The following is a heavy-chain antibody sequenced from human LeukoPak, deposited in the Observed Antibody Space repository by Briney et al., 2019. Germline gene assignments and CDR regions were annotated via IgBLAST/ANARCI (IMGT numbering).Heavy chain of an antibody. J-gene: IGHJ4*02. CDR2: NYYRGST. CDR1: GGSISSYY. D-gene: IGHD3-22*01. V-gene: IGHV4-59*01. Sequence: SETLSLTSAEPGGSISSYYLSSIRPPPRAGLEWIGYNYYRGSTNYKPSLKSRVTISVDTSKNQFSLKLSSVTAADTAVYYCARDTYDSSGPWGQGTLVTVSS. CDR3: ARDTYDSSGP.